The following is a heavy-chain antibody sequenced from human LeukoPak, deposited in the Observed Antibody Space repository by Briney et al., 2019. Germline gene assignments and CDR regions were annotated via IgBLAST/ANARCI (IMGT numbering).Heavy chain of an antibody. CDR1: GFTFSSYE. D-gene: IGHD3-10*01. CDR3: ARTRITMVRGVHTFDY. Sequence: GGSLRLSCAASGFTFSSYEMNWVRQAPGKGLEWVSYISSSGSTIYYADSVKGRFTISRDNAKNSLYLQMNSLRAEDTAVYYCARTRITMVRGVHTFDYWGQGTLVTVSS. V-gene: IGHV3-48*03. CDR2: ISSSGSTI. J-gene: IGHJ4*02.